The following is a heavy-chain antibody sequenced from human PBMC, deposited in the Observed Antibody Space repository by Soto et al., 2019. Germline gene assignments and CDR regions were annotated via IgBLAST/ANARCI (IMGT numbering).Heavy chain of an antibody. Sequence: SETLSLTCTVSGGSISSSSYYWGWIRQPPGKGLEWIGSIYYSGSTYYNPSLESRVNISVDTSRTQFSLKLNSVTAADTAVYYCARHYYGDYVGSYFDSWGQGTLVTVSS. V-gene: IGHV4-39*01. CDR3: ARHYYGDYVGSYFDS. CDR2: IYYSGST. D-gene: IGHD4-17*01. CDR1: GGSISSSSYY. J-gene: IGHJ4*02.